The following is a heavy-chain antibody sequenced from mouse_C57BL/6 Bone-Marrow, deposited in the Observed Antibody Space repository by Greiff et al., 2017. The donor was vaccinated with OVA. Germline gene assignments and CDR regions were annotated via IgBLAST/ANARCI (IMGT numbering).Heavy chain of an antibody. Sequence: QVQLQQPGAELVKPGASVTLSCKASGYTFTSYWMHWVKQRPGRGLEWIGRIDPNSGGTKYNEKFKSKAKLTVDKPSSTAYMQRSSLTSEDSAVYYCARGANWECAYWGQGTLVTVSA. CDR3: ARGANWECAY. CDR1: GYTFTSYW. D-gene: IGHD4-1*01. J-gene: IGHJ3*01. CDR2: IDPNSGGT. V-gene: IGHV1-72*01.